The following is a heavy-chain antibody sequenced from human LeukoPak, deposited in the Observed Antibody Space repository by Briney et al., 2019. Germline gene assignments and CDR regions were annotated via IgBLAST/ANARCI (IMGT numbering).Heavy chain of an antibody. CDR3: ASSLFSPIDY. D-gene: IGHD3-3*02. CDR1: GFTFSSYA. J-gene: IGHJ4*02. CDR2: ISYDGSNK. Sequence: GGSLRLSCAASGFTFSSYAVHWVRQAPGKGLEWAAVISYDGSNKYYADSVKGRFTISRDNSKNTLYLQMNSLRAEDTAVYYCASSLFSPIDYWGQGTLVTVSS. V-gene: IGHV3-30*04.